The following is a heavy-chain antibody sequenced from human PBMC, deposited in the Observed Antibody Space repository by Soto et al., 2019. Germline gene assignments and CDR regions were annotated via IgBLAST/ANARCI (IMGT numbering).Heavy chain of an antibody. V-gene: IGHV1-18*01. CDR1: GYTFTSYG. D-gene: IGHD2-8*01. Sequence: ASVKVSCKASGYTFTSYGISWVRQAPGQGLEWMGWISAYNGNTNYAQKLQGRVTMTTDTSTSTAYMELRSLRSDDTAVYYCARGAIVPYYYYYGMDVWGQGTTVTVSS. J-gene: IGHJ6*02. CDR2: ISAYNGNT. CDR3: ARGAIVPYYYYYGMDV.